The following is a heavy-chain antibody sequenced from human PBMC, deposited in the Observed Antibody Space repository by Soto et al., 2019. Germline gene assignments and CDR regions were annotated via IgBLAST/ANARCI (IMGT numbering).Heavy chain of an antibody. J-gene: IGHJ6*02. Sequence: SETLSLTCLVSGFPISSPYSWGWIRQPPGKGLEWIGSISHTGTTSYSPSLTSRVSISVDTSKNQVSLKLTSVTAADTAVYFCARVTMVIRDSDHFGVDVWGHGTTATVSS. CDR1: GFPISSPYS. CDR3: ARVTMVIRDSDHFGVDV. D-gene: IGHD4-17*01. CDR2: ISHTGTT. V-gene: IGHV4-38-2*02.